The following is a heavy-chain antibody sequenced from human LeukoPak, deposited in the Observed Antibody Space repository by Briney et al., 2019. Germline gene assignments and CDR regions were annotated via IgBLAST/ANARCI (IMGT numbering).Heavy chain of an antibody. CDR2: IIPIFGAA. J-gene: IGHJ4*02. CDR3: ALWSGYPGVDY. D-gene: IGHD3-3*01. Sequence: ASVKVSCKASGGTFSSYAISWVRQAPGQGLEWMGGIIPIFGAANYAQKFQGRVTITADESTSTAYMELSSLRSEDTAVYYCALWSGYPGVDYWGQGTLVTVSS. V-gene: IGHV1-69*13. CDR1: GGTFSSYA.